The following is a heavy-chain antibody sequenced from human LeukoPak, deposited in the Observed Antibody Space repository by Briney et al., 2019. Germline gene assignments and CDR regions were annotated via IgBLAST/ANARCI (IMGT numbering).Heavy chain of an antibody. J-gene: IGHJ6*02. V-gene: IGHV4-39*07. CDR2: IYYSGST. CDR3: ARGRKSGMDV. CDR1: GGSISSSSYY. Sequence: SETLSLTCTVSGGSISSSSYYWGWIRQPPGKGLEWIGSIYYSGSTYYNPSLKSRVTISVDTSKNQFSLKMSSVTAADTAVYYCARGRKSGMDVWGQGTTVTVSS.